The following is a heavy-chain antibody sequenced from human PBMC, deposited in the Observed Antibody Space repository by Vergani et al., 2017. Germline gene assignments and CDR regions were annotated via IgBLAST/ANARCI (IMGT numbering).Heavy chain of an antibody. CDR1: GGTFSSYA. V-gene: IGHV1-69*01. CDR3: ARALRRFGFGASHHWYFDL. Sequence: QVQLVQSGAEVKKPGSSVKVSCKASGGTFSSYAISWVRQAPGQGLEWMGGIIPIFGTANYAQKFQGRVTITADESTSTAYMELSSLRSEDTAVYYCARALRRFGFGASHHWYFDLWGRGTLVTVSS. D-gene: IGHD3-10*01. J-gene: IGHJ2*01. CDR2: IIPIFGTA.